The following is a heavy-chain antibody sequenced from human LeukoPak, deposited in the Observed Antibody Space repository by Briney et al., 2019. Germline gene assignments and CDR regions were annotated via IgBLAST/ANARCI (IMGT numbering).Heavy chain of an antibody. D-gene: IGHD2-21*01. CDR3: AKEEFQGVDY. CDR1: GFTFSSYG. J-gene: IGHJ4*02. V-gene: IGHV3-30*02. Sequence: GGSLRLSCAASGFTFSSYGMHWVRQAPGKGLEWVAFIRYDGSNKYYADSVKGRFTTSRDNSKNTLYLQMNSLRADDTAVYYCAKEEFQGVDYWGQGTLVTVSS. CDR2: IRYDGSNK.